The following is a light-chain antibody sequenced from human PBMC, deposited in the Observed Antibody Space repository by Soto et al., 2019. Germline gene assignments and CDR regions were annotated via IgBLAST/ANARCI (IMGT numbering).Light chain of an antibody. CDR3: AAWDDSLNVSVV. V-gene: IGLV1-44*01. CDR2: SNN. Sequence: QSVLTQPPSASGTPGQRVTISCSGSSSNIRSNTVNWYQQLPGTAPKLLIYSNNQRPSGVPDRFSGSKSGTSASLAISGLQSEDEADYYCAAWDDSLNVSVVFGGGTKLTVL. J-gene: IGLJ2*01. CDR1: SSNIRSNT.